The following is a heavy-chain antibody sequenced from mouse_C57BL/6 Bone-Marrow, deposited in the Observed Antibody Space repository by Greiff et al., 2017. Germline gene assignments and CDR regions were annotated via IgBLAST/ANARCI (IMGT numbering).Heavy chain of an antibody. CDR1: GFTFSSYA. D-gene: IGHD3-2*02. Sequence: EVKLVESGGGLVKPGGSLKLSCAASGFTFSSYAMSWVRQTPEKRLEWVATISDGGSYTYYPDNVKGRFTISRDKAKNNLYLQMSHLKSEDTAMYYCARADISGPAWFAYWGQGTLVTVSA. CDR2: ISDGGSYT. CDR3: ARADISGPAWFAY. J-gene: IGHJ3*01. V-gene: IGHV5-4*03.